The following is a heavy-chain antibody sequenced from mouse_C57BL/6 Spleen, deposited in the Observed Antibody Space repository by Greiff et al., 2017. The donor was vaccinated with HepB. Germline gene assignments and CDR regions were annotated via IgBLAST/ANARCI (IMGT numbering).Heavy chain of an antibody. J-gene: IGHJ1*03. V-gene: IGHV1-4*01. Sequence: QVQLQQPGAELARPGASVKMSCKASGYTFTSYTMHWVKQRPGQGLEWIGYINPSSGYTKYNQKFKDKATLTADTSSSTAYMPLSSLTSEDSAVYYCARSYDYDGDWYFDVWGTGTTVTVSS. CDR1: GYTFTSYT. CDR2: INPSSGYT. CDR3: ARSYDYDGDWYFDV. D-gene: IGHD2-4*01.